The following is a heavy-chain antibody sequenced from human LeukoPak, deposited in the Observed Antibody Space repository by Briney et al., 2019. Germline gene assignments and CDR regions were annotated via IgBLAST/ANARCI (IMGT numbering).Heavy chain of an antibody. Sequence: GGSLRLSCGASGFTFSYHWMHWVRQVPGKGLVWVSRIDGGGSSTSYADSVKGRFSISRDNARSTLYLQMSSLRAEDTAVYYCARGPGSSGGAYVGDYWGPGTLVTVSS. CDR1: GFTFSYHW. V-gene: IGHV3-74*01. J-gene: IGHJ4*01. CDR2: IDGGGSST. D-gene: IGHD3-22*01. CDR3: ARGPGSSGGAYVGDY.